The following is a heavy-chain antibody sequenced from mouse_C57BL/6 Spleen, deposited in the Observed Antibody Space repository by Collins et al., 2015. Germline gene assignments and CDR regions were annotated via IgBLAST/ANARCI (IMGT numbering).Heavy chain of an antibody. J-gene: IGHJ2*01. Sequence: QVQLQQSGAELVRPGVSVKISCKGSGYTFTDYAMHWVKQSHAKSLEWIGVISTYYGDASYNQKFKGKATMTVDKSSSTAYMELARLTSEDSAIYYCARYGGYYVPFDYWGQGTTLTVSS. D-gene: IGHD2-3*01. V-gene: IGHV1S137*01. CDR3: ARYGGYYVPFDY. CDR1: GYTFTDYA. CDR2: ISTYYGDA.